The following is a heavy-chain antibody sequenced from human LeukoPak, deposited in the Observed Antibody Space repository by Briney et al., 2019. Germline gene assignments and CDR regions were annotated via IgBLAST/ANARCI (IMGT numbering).Heavy chain of an antibody. D-gene: IGHD1-26*01. CDR1: GFTFSNYW. V-gene: IGHV3-7*01. CDR3: ASPFRIVVDV. J-gene: IGHJ2*01. Sequence: GSLRLSCAASGFTFSNYWMTLARPGPGKGLEWVANIKQDGSEKYYADSVKGRFTISRDNAKNSLYLQMNSLRAEDTAVYYCASPFRIVVDVWGRGTLVTVSS. CDR2: IKQDGSEK.